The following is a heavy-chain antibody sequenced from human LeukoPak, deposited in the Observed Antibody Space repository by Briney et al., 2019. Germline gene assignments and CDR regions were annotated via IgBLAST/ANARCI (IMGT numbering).Heavy chain of an antibody. D-gene: IGHD3-22*01. Sequence: ASVKVSCKASGYTFTDYYIHWVRQAPGQGLEWMGRINPKSGGTNYAQKFQGRVTMTRDTSISTAYMELSSLRSDDTAVYYCARGQFYYDYVYWGQGTPVTVSS. CDR3: ARGQFYYDYVY. V-gene: IGHV1-2*06. CDR1: GYTFTDYY. CDR2: INPKSGGT. J-gene: IGHJ4*02.